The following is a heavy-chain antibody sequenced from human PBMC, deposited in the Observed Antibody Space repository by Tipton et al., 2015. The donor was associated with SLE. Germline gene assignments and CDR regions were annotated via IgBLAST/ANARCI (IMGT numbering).Heavy chain of an antibody. D-gene: IGHD3-16*01. CDR2: INHSGST. Sequence: TLSLTCAVSGYSISSGYYWGWIRQPPGKGLEWIGSINHSGSTNYNPSLKSRVTISVDTSKNQFSLKLSSVTAADTAVHYCASSRGIDYYYGMDVWGQGTTVTVSS. J-gene: IGHJ6*02. CDR3: ASSRGIDYYYGMDV. CDR1: GYSISSGYY. V-gene: IGHV4-38-2*01.